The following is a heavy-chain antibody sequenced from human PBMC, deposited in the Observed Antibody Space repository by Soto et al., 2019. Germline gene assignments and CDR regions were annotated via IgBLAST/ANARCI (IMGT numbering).Heavy chain of an antibody. CDR3: AKGGGGNYLTYYYYYGMDV. V-gene: IGHV3-30*18. D-gene: IGHD2-15*01. Sequence: PVGSLRLSCAASGFTFSNNGIHWVRQAPGKGLEWVAVISYDGNNKYYADSVKGRLTISRDNSKNTVYLQMNNLRAEDTAMYYCAKGGGGNYLTYYYYYGMDVWGQGTTVTVSS. CDR2: ISYDGNNK. J-gene: IGHJ6*02. CDR1: GFTFSNNG.